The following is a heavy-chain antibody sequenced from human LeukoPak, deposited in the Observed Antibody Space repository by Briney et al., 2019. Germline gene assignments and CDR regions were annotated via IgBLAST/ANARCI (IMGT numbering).Heavy chain of an antibody. CDR2: ISAYNGNT. Sequence: ASVKVSCKASGYTFTSYGISWVRQAPGQGLEWMGWISAYNGNTNYARKLQGRVTMTTDTSTSTAYMELRSLRSDDTAVYYCARDVEQQWGDAFDIWGQGTMVTVSS. V-gene: IGHV1-18*01. CDR1: GYTFTSYG. J-gene: IGHJ3*02. CDR3: ARDVEQQWGDAFDI. D-gene: IGHD6-13*01.